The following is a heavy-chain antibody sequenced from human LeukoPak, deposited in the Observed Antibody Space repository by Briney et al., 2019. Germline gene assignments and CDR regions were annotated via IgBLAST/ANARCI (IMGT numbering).Heavy chain of an antibody. J-gene: IGHJ6*03. CDR3: ARSSGWYHRGPDCYYYYMDV. CDR1: GLTFSSYS. CDR2: ISSSSSYI. D-gene: IGHD6-19*01. Sequence: GGSLRLSCAASGLTFSSYSMNWVRQAPGKGLEWVSSISSSSSYIYYADSVKSRFTISRDNAKNSLYLQMNSLRAEDTAVYYCARSSGWYHRGPDCYYYYMDVWGKGTTVTVS. V-gene: IGHV3-21*01.